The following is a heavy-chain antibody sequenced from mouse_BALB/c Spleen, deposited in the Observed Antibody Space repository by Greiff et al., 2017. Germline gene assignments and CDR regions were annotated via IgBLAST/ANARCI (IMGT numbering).Heavy chain of an antibody. CDR2: ILPGSGST. Sequence: QVQLKQSGAELMKPGASVKISCKATGYTFSSYWIEWVKQRPGHGLEWIGEILPGSGSTNYNEKFKGKATFTADTSSNTAYMQLSSLTSEDSAVYYCARRNGYYEGFAYWGQGTLVTVSA. V-gene: IGHV1-9*01. J-gene: IGHJ3*01. CDR1: GYTFSSYW. D-gene: IGHD2-3*01. CDR3: ARRNGYYEGFAY.